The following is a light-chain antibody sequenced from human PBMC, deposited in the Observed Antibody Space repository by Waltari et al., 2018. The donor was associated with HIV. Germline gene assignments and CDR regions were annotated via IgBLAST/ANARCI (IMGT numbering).Light chain of an antibody. CDR3: CSYAGSYTFGV. CDR2: DIS. Sequence: QSALTQPRSVSGSPGQSVTISCTGTSSDVGGYNYVSWYQQHPGKAPKLMISDISKRPSWFPDRCSGSNSGNTASLTISGLQAEDEADYYCCSYAGSYTFGVFGGGTKLTVL. J-gene: IGLJ3*02. V-gene: IGLV2-11*01. CDR1: SSDVGGYNY.